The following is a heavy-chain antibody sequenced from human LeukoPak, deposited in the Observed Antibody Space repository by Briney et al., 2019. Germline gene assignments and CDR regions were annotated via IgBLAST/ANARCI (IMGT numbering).Heavy chain of an antibody. J-gene: IGHJ4*02. D-gene: IGHD4-17*01. V-gene: IGHV4-39*07. Sequence: PSETLSLTCTVSGGSISSSSYYWGWIRQPPGKGLEWIGSIYYSGSTYYNPSLKSRVTISINTSKNHFSLKLDSVTGADTAVYYCARVGTLTTTFDYWGPGTLVTVSS. CDR2: IYYSGST. CDR1: GGSISSSSYY. CDR3: ARVGTLTTTFDY.